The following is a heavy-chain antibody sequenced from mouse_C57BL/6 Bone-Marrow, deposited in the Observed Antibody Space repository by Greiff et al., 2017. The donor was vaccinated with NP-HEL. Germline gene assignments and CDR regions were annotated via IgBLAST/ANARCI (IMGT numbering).Heavy chain of an antibody. J-gene: IGHJ1*03. V-gene: IGHV5-4*03. Sequence: DVMLVESGGGLVKPGGSLKLSCAASGFTFSSYAMSWVRQTPEKRLEWVATISDGGSYTYYPDNVKGRFTISRDNAKNNLYLQMSHLKSEDTAMYYCARDGPFYYGSSRWCFDVWGTGTTVTVSS. CDR3: ARDGPFYYGSSRWCFDV. CDR1: GFTFSSYA. D-gene: IGHD1-1*01. CDR2: ISDGGSYT.